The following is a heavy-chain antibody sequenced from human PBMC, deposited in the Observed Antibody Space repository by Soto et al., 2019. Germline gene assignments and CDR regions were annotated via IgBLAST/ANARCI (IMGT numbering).Heavy chain of an antibody. J-gene: IGHJ5*02. CDR2: ISGSGGST. Sequence: EVQLLESGGGLVQPGGSLRLSCAASGFTFSSYAMSWVRQAPGKGLEWVSAISGSGGSTYYADSVKGRFNISRDNSKNTLYLHMNSLRAEDTAVYYCAPGDYYGSGSNDPWGEGTLVTVSS. V-gene: IGHV3-23*01. CDR3: APGDYYGSGSNDP. D-gene: IGHD3-10*01. CDR1: GFTFSSYA.